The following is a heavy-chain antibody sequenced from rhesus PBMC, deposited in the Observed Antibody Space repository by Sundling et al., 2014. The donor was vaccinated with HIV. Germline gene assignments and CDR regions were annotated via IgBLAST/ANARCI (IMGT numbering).Heavy chain of an antibody. V-gene: IGHV4S9*01. CDR3: ARDRSYEYCTGSGCYVRFYGLDS. Sequence: QVQLQESGPGLLKPSETLSLTCAVSGGSISGGYGWGWIRQPPGKGLEWLGNIYGNNANTYSSPSLKSRVAISKHTSANQFFLKLTSVTAADTAVYYCARDRSYEYCTGSGCYVRFYGLDSWGQGVVVTVSP. CDR2: IYGNNANT. J-gene: IGHJ6*01. D-gene: IGHD2-21*01. CDR1: GGSISGGYG.